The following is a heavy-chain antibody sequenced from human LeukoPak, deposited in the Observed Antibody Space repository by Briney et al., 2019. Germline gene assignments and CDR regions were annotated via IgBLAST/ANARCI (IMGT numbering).Heavy chain of an antibody. CDR1: GYTFTAFY. Sequence: ASVKVSCRASGYTFTAFYMDWVRQAPGQGLEWMGRINPNSGGTNYAQKFQGRVTMTRDTSISTAYMELSRLRSDDTAVYYCARVRGYYDSSGPFDYWGQGTLVTVSS. J-gene: IGHJ4*02. CDR2: INPNSGGT. CDR3: ARVRGYYDSSGPFDY. D-gene: IGHD3-22*01. V-gene: IGHV1-2*06.